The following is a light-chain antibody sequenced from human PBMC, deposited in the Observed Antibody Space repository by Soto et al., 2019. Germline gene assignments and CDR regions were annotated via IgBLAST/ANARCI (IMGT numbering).Light chain of an antibody. Sequence: DIVMTQSPLSLSVTPGEPASMSCRSSQSLLHSHGHNFFDWYLQKPGQSPQLLIYWGSYRASGVPDRFSGSESGTDFTLKISRAEAEYVGLYYCMQALQTPYTFGQGTKLEIK. CDR3: MQALQTPYT. J-gene: IGKJ2*01. V-gene: IGKV2-28*01. CDR1: QSLLHSHGHNF. CDR2: WGS.